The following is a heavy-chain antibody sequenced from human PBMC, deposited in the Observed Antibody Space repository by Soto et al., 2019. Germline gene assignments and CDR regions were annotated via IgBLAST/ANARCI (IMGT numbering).Heavy chain of an antibody. CDR3: ARVAPRGVAVVSDY. D-gene: IGHD3-22*01. Sequence: QVQLVQSGPEVKKPGASVKVSCKASGNTFASHGFSWVRQAPGQGLEWMGWISGFNGQTNYALKFQGRVTLTTDTSTTTAYMELRSLRSHDTAVYFCARVAPRGVAVVSDYWGPGTLVTVSS. CDR2: ISGFNGQT. CDR1: GNTFASHG. J-gene: IGHJ4*02. V-gene: IGHV1-18*01.